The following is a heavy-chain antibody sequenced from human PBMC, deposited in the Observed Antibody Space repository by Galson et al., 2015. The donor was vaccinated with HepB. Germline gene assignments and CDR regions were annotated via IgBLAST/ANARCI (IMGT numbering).Heavy chain of an antibody. Sequence: SLRLSCAASGFTFGDYAMSWVRQAPGKGLEWVGFIRSKAYGGTTEYAASVKGRFTISRDDSKSIAYLQMNSLKTEDTAVYYCTRETRSSSWYGVYFDYWGQETLVTVSS. CDR3: TRETRSSSWYGVYFDY. J-gene: IGHJ4*02. V-gene: IGHV3-49*04. D-gene: IGHD6-13*01. CDR1: GFTFGDYA. CDR2: IRSKAYGGTT.